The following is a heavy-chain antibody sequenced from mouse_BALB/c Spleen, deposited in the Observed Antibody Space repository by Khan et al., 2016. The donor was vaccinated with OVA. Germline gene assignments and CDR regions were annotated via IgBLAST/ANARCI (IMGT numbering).Heavy chain of an antibody. J-gene: IGHJ3*01. V-gene: IGHV2-9*02. CDR2: IWTGGIT. CDR1: GFSLSNYG. Sequence: QVQLKESGPGLVAPSQSLSITCTVSGFSLSNYGVHWVRQPPGKGLEWLGVIWTGGITNYNSALMSRLSISKDNSKSQVFLKMNRLQTDDTAIYYCARSYDYDVGGLDYWGQGTLVTVSA. CDR3: ARSYDYDVGGLDY. D-gene: IGHD2-4*01.